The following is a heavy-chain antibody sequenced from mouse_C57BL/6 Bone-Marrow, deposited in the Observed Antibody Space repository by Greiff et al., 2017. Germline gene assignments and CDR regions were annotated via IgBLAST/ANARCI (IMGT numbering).Heavy chain of an antibody. J-gene: IGHJ1*03. CDR2: INPSSGYT. CDR3: ARSITTVVADWYFDV. V-gene: IGHV1-7*01. CDR1: GYTFTSYW. Sequence: VQLQQSGAELAKPGASVKLSCKASGYTFTSYWMHWVKQRPGQGLEWIGYINPSSGYTKYNQKFKDKATLTADKSSSTAYMQLSSLTYEDSAVYDCARSITTVVADWYFDVWGTGTTVTVSS. D-gene: IGHD1-1*01.